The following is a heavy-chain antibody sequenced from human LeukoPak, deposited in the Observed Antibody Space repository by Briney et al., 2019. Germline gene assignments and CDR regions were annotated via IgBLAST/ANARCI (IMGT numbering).Heavy chain of an antibody. Sequence: ASVKVSCKASGGTFSSYAISWVRQAPGQGLEWMGRIIPILGIANYAQKFQGRVTITADKSTSTAYMELSSLRSEDTAVYYCARARGYYYGMDVWGQGTTVTVSS. J-gene: IGHJ6*02. CDR1: GGTFSSYA. CDR2: IIPILGIA. V-gene: IGHV1-69*04. CDR3: ARARGYYYGMDV. D-gene: IGHD3-10*01.